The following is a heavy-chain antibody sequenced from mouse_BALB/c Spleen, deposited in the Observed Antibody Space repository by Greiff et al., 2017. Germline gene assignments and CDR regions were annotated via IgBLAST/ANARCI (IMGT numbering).Heavy chain of an antibody. CDR3: PLHFDY. Sequence: DVLLVESGGGLVQPGGSMKPPCASSGFTFRDVWMDWVRQSPEKGLEWVAEFRSKANNHATYYAESVKGKFTISRDDSKSSVYLQMNSLRAEDTGIYYVPLHFDYWGQGTTLTVSS. J-gene: IGHJ2*01. CDR2: FRSKANNHAT. CDR1: GFTFRDVW. V-gene: IGHV6-6*01. D-gene: IGHD6-1*01.